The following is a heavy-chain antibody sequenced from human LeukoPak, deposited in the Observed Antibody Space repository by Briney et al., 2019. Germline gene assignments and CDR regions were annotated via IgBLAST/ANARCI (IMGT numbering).Heavy chain of an antibody. J-gene: IGHJ4*02. D-gene: IGHD2-21*02. CDR1: GFTFSSYG. CDR3: ARAVVTASSYYLDY. CDR2: ISYDGSNK. Sequence: PGGSLRLSCAASGFTFSSYGMHWVRQAPGKGLEWVAVISYDGSNKYYADSVKGRFTISRDNSKNTLCLQMSSLRSEDTGVYYCARAVVTASSYYLDYWGQGTLVTVSS. V-gene: IGHV3-30*03.